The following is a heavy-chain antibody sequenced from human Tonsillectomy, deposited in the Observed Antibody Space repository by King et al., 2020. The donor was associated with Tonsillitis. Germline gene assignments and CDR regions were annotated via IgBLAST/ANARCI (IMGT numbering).Heavy chain of an antibody. Sequence: VQLVESGGGVVQPGRSLRLSCAASGFTFSNYGMHWVRQAPGKGLEWVALIAYDGSYGNYADSVKGRFTISRENSKNTLYLEMNSLRVEDTAVYYCAKDGICLSDWYFDLWGRGTLVTVSS. D-gene: IGHD3-16*01. CDR2: IAYDGSYG. V-gene: IGHV3-30*18. J-gene: IGHJ2*01. CDR3: AKDGICLSDWYFDL. CDR1: GFTFSNYG.